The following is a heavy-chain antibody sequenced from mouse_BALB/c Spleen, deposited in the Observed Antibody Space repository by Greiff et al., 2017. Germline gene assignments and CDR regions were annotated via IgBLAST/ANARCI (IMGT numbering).Heavy chain of an antibody. CDR3: ARPPELTEAMDY. CDR1: GFTFSSYG. Sequence: EVMLVESGGDLVKPGGSLKLSCAASGFTFSSYGMSWVRQTPDKRLEWVATISSGGSYTYYPDSVKGRFTISRDNAKNTLYLQMSSLKSEDTAMYYCARPPELTEAMDYWGQGTSVTVSS. D-gene: IGHD4-1*01. J-gene: IGHJ4*01. CDR2: ISSGGSYT. V-gene: IGHV5-6*01.